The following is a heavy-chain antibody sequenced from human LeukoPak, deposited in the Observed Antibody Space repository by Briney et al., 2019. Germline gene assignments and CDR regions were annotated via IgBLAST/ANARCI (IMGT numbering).Heavy chain of an antibody. CDR2: INPNINGT. CDR3: ARERTPGSGYGVDY. Sequence: ASVKVSCKASGYTFTGYYIHWVRQAPGQGLEWMGWINPNINGTNYAQKFQGRVTMTGDRSISTAYMELSRLRSDATAVYYCARERTPGSGYGVDYWGQGTVVTVSS. D-gene: IGHD6-25*01. CDR1: GYTFTGYY. J-gene: IGHJ4*02. V-gene: IGHV1-2*02.